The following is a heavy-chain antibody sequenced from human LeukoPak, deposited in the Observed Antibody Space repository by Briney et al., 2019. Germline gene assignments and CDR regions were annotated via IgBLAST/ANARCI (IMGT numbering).Heavy chain of an antibody. CDR1: GFTFRNYW. CDR3: ARDGQYTSSWYDFDF. V-gene: IGHV3-7*04. J-gene: IGHJ4*02. CDR2: INQDGSKK. Sequence: GGSLRLSCEASGFTFRNYWMNWVRQAPGKGLESVANINQDGSKKHFVGSVEGRFTISRDNAKNSLYLHMNSLRAEDTAVYYCARDGQYTSSWYDFDFWGQGTLVTVSS. D-gene: IGHD6-13*01.